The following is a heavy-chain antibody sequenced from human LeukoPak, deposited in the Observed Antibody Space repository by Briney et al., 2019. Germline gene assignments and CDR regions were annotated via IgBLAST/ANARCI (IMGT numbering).Heavy chain of an antibody. D-gene: IGHD6-13*01. V-gene: IGHV3-21*01. CDR2: ISGSSTYI. Sequence: GRSLRLSCAASGFAFSSYTMNWVRQAPGKGLEWVSSISGSSTYIYYTDSVKGRVTISRENAKNSLYLQMNSLRAEDTAVYYCARAVTATGDFDYWGQGTLVTVSS. CDR1: GFAFSSYT. J-gene: IGHJ4*02. CDR3: ARAVTATGDFDY.